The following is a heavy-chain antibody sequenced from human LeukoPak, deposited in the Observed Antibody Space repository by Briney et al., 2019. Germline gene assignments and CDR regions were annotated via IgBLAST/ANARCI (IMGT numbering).Heavy chain of an antibody. V-gene: IGHV4-59*12. CDR3: ARPGGGDPGFSVVVPAANNWFDP. Sequence: PSETLSLTCTVSGGSISSYYWSWIRQPPGKGLEWIGYIYYSGSTNYNPSLKSRVTISVDTSKNQFSLKLSSVTAADTAVYYCARPGGGDPGFSVVVPAANNWFDPWGQGTLVTVSS. D-gene: IGHD2-2*01. J-gene: IGHJ5*02. CDR1: GGSISSYY. CDR2: IYYSGST.